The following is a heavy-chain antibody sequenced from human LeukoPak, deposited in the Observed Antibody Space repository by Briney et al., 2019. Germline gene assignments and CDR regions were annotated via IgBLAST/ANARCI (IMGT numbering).Heavy chain of an antibody. CDR2: IHFSGRT. CDR3: ARGFWSGFDY. CDR1: GGSMSSYY. V-gene: IGHV4-59*01. Sequence: SETLSLTCSVSGGSMSSYYWNWTRQSPGKGLEWIGYIHFSGRTNYNPSLKSRVTILKDTSKKEFSLKMNSVTAADTAVYYCARGFWSGFDYWGQGTLVTVSS. D-gene: IGHD3-3*01. J-gene: IGHJ4*02.